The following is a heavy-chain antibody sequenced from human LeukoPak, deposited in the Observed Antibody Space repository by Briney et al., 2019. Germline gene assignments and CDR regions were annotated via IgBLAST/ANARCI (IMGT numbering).Heavy chain of an antibody. CDR1: GFTFSDYY. Sequence: PGGSLRLSCAASGFTFSDYYMSWIRQAPGKGLEWVSYISSSGSTIYYADSVKGRFTISRDNAKNSLYLQMNSLRAEDTAVCYCARRLEAGVSGYGMDVWGKGTTVTVSS. CDR2: ISSSGSTI. D-gene: IGHD6-19*01. J-gene: IGHJ6*04. V-gene: IGHV3-11*04. CDR3: ARRLEAGVSGYGMDV.